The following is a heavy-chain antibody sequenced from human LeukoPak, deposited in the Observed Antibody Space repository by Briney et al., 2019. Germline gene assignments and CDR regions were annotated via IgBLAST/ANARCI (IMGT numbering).Heavy chain of an antibody. CDR2: ISAYNGDT. CDR1: GYTFTNYG. J-gene: IGHJ6*02. CDR3: AREACSGGSCYSQSYYYYGMDV. D-gene: IGHD2-15*01. V-gene: IGHV1-18*01. Sequence: ASVKVSCKASGYTFTNYGFSWVRQAPGEGLEWMGWISAYNGDTKYAQKFQGRVTITTDTSATTVYMELGSLRFDDAAVYYCAREACSGGSCYSQSYYYYGMDVWGQGTTVTVSS.